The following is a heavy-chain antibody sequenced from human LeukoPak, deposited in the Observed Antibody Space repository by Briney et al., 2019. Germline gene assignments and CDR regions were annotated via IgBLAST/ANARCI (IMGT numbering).Heavy chain of an antibody. Sequence: GGSLRLSCAASGFTLRSYAMSWVRQAPGKGREWVSAISGSGGSTYYADSAKGRFTISRDNSKNTLYLQMNSLRAEDTAVYYCAKGPTYYDLWSGCYWGQGTLVTVSS. CDR1: GFTLRSYA. CDR2: ISGSGGST. J-gene: IGHJ4*02. CDR3: AKGPTYYDLWSGCY. D-gene: IGHD3-3*01. V-gene: IGHV3-23*01.